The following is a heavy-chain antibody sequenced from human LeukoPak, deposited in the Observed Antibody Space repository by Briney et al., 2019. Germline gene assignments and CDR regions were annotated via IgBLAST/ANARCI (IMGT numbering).Heavy chain of an antibody. CDR2: IKEDESAK. CDR1: GFTFRSYW. J-gene: IGHJ4*02. D-gene: IGHD5-24*01. V-gene: IGHV3-7*01. CDR3: AKDLSPARRDGYKD. Sequence: GGSLRLSCAAPGFTFRSYWMAWVRQAPGKGLEWVANIKEDESAKHQADSVKGRFTISRDNAQNSVYLQMNSLRAEDTAVYYCAKDLSPARRDGYKDWGQGTLVTVSS.